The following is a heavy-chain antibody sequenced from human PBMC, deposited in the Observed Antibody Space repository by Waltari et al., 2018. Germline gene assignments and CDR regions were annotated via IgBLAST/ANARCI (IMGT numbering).Heavy chain of an antibody. D-gene: IGHD3-9*01. V-gene: IGHV2-26*01. CDR2: MFSNGGK. CDR1: GFPFNNERLG. CDR3: ARTPAFERHWYFDV. Sequence: QVTLQESGPALVRPTETLTVTCIVSGFPFNNERLGVSWFRQSPGKALEWLAHMFSNGGKFYSTSLESRLAISMDTSKSHVVLTMTNMNPVDTGTYFCARTPAFERHWYFDVWGPGTLVTVSS. J-gene: IGHJ2*01.